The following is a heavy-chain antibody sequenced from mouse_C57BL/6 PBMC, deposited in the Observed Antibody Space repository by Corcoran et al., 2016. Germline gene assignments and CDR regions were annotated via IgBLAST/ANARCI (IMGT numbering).Heavy chain of an antibody. CDR2: ISYDGSN. Sequence: DVQLQESGPGLVKPSQSLSLTCSVTGYSITSGYYWNWIRQFPGNKLEWMGYISYDGSNNYNPSLKNRISITRDTSKNQFFLKLNSVTTEDTATYYCARGGGLRLYAMDYWGQGTSVTVSS. D-gene: IGHD2-2*01. CDR3: ARGGGLRLYAMDY. CDR1: GYSITSGYY. J-gene: IGHJ4*01. V-gene: IGHV3-6*01.